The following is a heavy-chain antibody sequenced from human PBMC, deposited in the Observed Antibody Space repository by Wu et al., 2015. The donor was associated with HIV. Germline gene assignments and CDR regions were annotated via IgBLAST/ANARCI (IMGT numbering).Heavy chain of an antibody. CDR1: GYTFTSYD. J-gene: IGHJ4*02. V-gene: IGHV1-8*01. D-gene: IGHD2-15*01. CDR3: ARGYFYDGGYYFDS. Sequence: QVQLVQSGAEVKKPGASVKVSCKASGYTFTSYDINWVRQATGQGLEWMGWMNPRSGNTGYAQKFQGRVTMTRDTSISTANMELSSLRSEDTAVYYCARGYFYDGGYYFDSWGPGTLVTVSS. CDR2: MNPRSGNT.